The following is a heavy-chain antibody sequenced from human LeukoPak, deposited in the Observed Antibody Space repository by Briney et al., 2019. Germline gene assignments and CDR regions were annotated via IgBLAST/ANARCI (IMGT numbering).Heavy chain of an antibody. CDR1: GFTFSDYT. J-gene: IGHJ3*02. CDR2: ISGSSNYI. CDR3: ARDESGDNDAFDT. V-gene: IGHV3-21*01. D-gene: IGHD2-21*01. Sequence: GGSLRLSCAASGFTFSDYTMNWVRLAPGKGLEWVSSISGSSNYIYYADSVKGRFTISRGNAKNSLYLQMNSLRVEDTAVYYCARDESGDNDAFDTWGQGTMVTVSS.